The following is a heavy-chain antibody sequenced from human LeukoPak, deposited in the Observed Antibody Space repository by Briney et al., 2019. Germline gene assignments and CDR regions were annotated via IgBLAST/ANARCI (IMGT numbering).Heavy chain of an antibody. CDR1: GFTFSSYW. V-gene: IGHV3-7*01. J-gene: IGHJ3*02. Sequence: GGSLRLSCAASGFTFSSYWMSWVRQAPGKGLEWVAIIKQDGSEKYYVDSVKGRFTISRDNAKNSLYLHMNSLRAEDTAVYYCARDRIWFGELWGAFDIWGQGTMVTVSS. CDR3: ARDRIWFGELWGAFDI. D-gene: IGHD3-10*01. CDR2: IKQDGSEK.